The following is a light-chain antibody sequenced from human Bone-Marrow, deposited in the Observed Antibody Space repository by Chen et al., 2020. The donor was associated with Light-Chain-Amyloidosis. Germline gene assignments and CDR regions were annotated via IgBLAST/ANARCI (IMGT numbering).Light chain of an antibody. Sequence: SYELTQPPSVSVSPGQTARITCSGDDLPTKYAYWYQQKPGKAPVLVIHRDTERPSGLYERFSGSSSGTTATLSISGVQAEDEADYHCQSADSSGTYEVIFGGGTKLTVL. J-gene: IGLJ2*01. CDR1: DLPTKY. CDR3: QSADSSGTYEVI. CDR2: RDT. V-gene: IGLV3-25*03.